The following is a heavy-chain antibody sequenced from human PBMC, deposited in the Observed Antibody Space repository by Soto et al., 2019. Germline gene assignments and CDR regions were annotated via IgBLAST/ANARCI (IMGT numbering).Heavy chain of an antibody. J-gene: IGHJ6*02. CDR3: AGGTGTTFYGMDV. CDR2: INHSGST. Sequence: SETLSLTCAVYGGSFSGYYWSWIRQPPGKGLEWIGEINHSGSTNYNPSLKSRVTISVDTSKNQFSLKLSSVTAADTAVYYCAGGTGTTFYGMDVWGQGTTVTVSS. D-gene: IGHD1-7*01. V-gene: IGHV4-34*01. CDR1: GGSFSGYY.